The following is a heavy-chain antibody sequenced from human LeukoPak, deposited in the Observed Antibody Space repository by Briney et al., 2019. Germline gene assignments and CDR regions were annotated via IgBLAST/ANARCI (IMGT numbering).Heavy chain of an antibody. CDR1: GGSISSSSYY. CDR3: ARSPRRDGYNWSGFHHAFDI. CDR2: IYYSGST. V-gene: IGHV4-39*01. D-gene: IGHD5-24*01. J-gene: IGHJ3*02. Sequence: SETLSLTCTVSGGSISSSSYYWGWIRQPPGKGLEWIGSIYYSGSTYYNPSLKSRVTISVDTSKNQFSLKLSSVTAADTAVYYCARSPRRDGYNWSGFHHAFDIWGQGTMVTVSS.